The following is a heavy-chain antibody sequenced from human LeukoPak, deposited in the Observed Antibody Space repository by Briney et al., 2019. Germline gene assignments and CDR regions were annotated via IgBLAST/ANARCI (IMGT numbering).Heavy chain of an antibody. CDR1: SGSISNYY. Sequence: SETLSLTCTVSSGSISNYYWSWIRQPAGKGPEWIGRISASGNTNYNPSLKSRVTMSVDTSMNLFARKLSSVTAADTAVYYCARQGVATAIDYWGQGTLVTVSS. J-gene: IGHJ4*02. D-gene: IGHD2-21*02. V-gene: IGHV4-4*07. CDR2: ISASGNT. CDR3: ARQGVATAIDY.